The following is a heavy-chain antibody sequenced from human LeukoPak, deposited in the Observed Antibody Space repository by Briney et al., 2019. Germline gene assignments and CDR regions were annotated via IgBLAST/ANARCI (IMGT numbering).Heavy chain of an antibody. J-gene: IGHJ3*01. CDR1: GASISSSSYF. V-gene: IGHV4-39*01. CDR2: IYYSGSP. D-gene: IGHD2-8*02. CDR3: AVAGARYSDTGGLYAFDF. Sequence: SETLSLICTVSGASISSSSYFWGWSRQPPGKGVEWIGTIYYSGSPCDNPSFKSRVTISVDASKNQFSLKLTSVTAADTAVYYCAVAGARYSDTGGLYAFDFWGRGTMVTVSS.